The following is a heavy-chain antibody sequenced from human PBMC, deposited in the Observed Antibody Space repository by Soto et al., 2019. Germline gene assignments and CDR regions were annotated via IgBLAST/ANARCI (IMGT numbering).Heavy chain of an antibody. CDR3: ARGDYYDIHDY. CDR1: GYTFTSYG. J-gene: IGHJ4*02. D-gene: IGHD3-22*01. V-gene: IGHV1-3*01. CDR2: INAGNGNT. Sequence: GASVKVTCKDSGYTFTSYGSSWVRQAPGQRLEWMGWINAGNGNTKYSQKFQGRVTITRDTSASTAYMEVSSLRSEDTAVYYCARGDYYDIHDYWGQGTLVTVSS.